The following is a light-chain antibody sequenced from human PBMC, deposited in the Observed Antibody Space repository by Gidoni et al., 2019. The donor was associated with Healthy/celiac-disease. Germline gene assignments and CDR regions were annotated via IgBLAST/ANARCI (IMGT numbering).Light chain of an antibody. CDR2: KAS. CDR1: QSISSW. V-gene: IGKV1-5*03. J-gene: IGKJ4*01. CDR3: QQDNSYPLT. Sequence: DIQMTQSPSTLSASVGDRVTITCRASQSISSWLAWYQQKPGKDPKLLIYKASSLESGVPSRFSGSGSGTEFTLNISSLQPDDFATYYCQQDNSYPLTFXGXTKVEIK.